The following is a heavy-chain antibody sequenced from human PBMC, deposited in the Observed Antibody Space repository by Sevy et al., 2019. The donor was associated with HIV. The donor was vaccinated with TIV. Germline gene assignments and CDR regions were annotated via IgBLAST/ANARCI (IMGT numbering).Heavy chain of an antibody. CDR2: IIPIFGTA. Sequence: ASVKVSCKASGGTFSSYAISWVRQAPGQGLEWMGGIIPIFGTANYAQKFQGRVTITADESTSTAYMELSSLRSEDTAVYYCARQKDYYDSSGDYYDQTYYFDYWGQGTLVTVSS. V-gene: IGHV1-69*13. CDR1: GGTFSSYA. D-gene: IGHD3-22*01. J-gene: IGHJ4*02. CDR3: ARQKDYYDSSGDYYDQTYYFDY.